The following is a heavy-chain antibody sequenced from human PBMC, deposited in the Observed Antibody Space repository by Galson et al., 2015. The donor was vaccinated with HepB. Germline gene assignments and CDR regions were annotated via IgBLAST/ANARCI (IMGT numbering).Heavy chain of an antibody. CDR1: GYTFITYG. J-gene: IGHJ4*02. V-gene: IGHV1-18*01. CDR2: ISGNNGNT. CDR3: ARDPEGDY. Sequence: SVKVSCKASGYTFITYGIIWVRQAPGQGLEWMGWISGNNGNTNYAQKLQGRVTMTTDTSTSTAYMELRSLRSDDTAVYYCARDPEGDYWGQGSLVTVSS.